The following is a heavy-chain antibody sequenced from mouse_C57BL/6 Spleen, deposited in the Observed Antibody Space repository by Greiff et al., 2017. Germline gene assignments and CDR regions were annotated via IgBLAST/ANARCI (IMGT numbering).Heavy chain of an antibody. CDR1: GYTFTSYW. Sequence: QVHVKQPGAELVKPGASVKLSCKASGYTFTSYWMHWVKQRPGRGLEWIGRIDPNSGGTKYNEKFKSKATLTVDKPSSTAYMQLSSLTSEDSAVYDCASYYSNYVDWYFDVWGTGTTVTVSS. V-gene: IGHV1-72*01. CDR3: ASYYSNYVDWYFDV. CDR2: IDPNSGGT. J-gene: IGHJ1*03. D-gene: IGHD2-5*01.